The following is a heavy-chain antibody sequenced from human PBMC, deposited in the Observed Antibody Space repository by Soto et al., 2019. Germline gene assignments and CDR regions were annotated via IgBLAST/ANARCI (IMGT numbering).Heavy chain of an antibody. J-gene: IGHJ4*02. Sequence: GGSLRLSCAASGFTFSNFSMNWVRQTPGQGLEWVSSIGGGGVNTYYADSVKGRFTISRDNPKNTLFLQMNSLRAEDTAIYYCVKSRPGFDYWGQGTLVTVSS. CDR3: VKSRPGFDY. D-gene: IGHD2-2*01. CDR2: IGGGGVNT. V-gene: IGHV3-23*01. CDR1: GFTFSNFS.